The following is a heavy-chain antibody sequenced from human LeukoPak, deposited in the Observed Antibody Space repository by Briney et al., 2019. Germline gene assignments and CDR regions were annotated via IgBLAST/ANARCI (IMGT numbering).Heavy chain of an antibody. CDR3: ARHLYCSGGSCSWFDP. J-gene: IGHJ5*02. Sequence: GESLQISCKGSGYSFTSYWIGWVRPMPGKGLEWMGIIYPGDSNTRYSPSFQGQVTISADKSISTAYLQWSSLKASDTAMYYCARHLYCSGGSCSWFDPWGQGTLVTVSS. D-gene: IGHD2-15*01. CDR1: GYSFTSYW. V-gene: IGHV5-51*01. CDR2: IYPGDSNT.